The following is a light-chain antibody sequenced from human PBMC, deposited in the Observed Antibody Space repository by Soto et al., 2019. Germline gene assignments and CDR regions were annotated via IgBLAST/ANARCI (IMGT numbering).Light chain of an antibody. CDR3: QQYGSSPWT. CDR1: QSVSSSY. J-gene: IGKJ1*01. V-gene: IGKV3-20*01. CDR2: GAS. Sequence: DIELTHSPGTLSLSPGEIATLSCRASQSVSSSYLAWYQHKPGQAPRLLIYGASSRATGTPDRFSGSGSGTDFTLTISRLEPEDFAVYYCQQYGSSPWTLGQGTKVDIK.